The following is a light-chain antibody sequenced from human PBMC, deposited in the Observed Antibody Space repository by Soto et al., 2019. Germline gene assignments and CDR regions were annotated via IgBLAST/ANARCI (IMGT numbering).Light chain of an antibody. CDR2: AAS. CDR3: QQSYSTPRR. CDR1: QSISSY. V-gene: IGKV1-39*01. J-gene: IGKJ1*01. Sequence: DIQMTQSPSSLSASVGDRVTITCRASQSISSYLNWYQQKPGKAPKLLIYAASSLQSGVPSRFSGRGSGTDFTLTISSQQPEDFATYYCQQSYSTPRRFGQGIKVEIK.